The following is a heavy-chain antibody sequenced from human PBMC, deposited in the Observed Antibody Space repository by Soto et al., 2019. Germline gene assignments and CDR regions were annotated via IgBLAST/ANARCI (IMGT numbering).Heavy chain of an antibody. Sequence: GASVKVSCKASGYTFTSYAMHWVRQAPGQRLEWMGWINAGNGNTKYSQKFQGRVTITRDTSASTAYMELSSLRSEDTAVYYCARDISPTKVDENYFDYWGQGTLVTVSS. J-gene: IGHJ4*02. CDR2: INAGNGNT. V-gene: IGHV1-3*01. D-gene: IGHD4-17*01. CDR3: ARDISPTKVDENYFDY. CDR1: GYTFTSYA.